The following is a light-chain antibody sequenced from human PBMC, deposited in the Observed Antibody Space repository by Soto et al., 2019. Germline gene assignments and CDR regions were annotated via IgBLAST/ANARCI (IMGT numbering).Light chain of an antibody. CDR3: LRQNSYPIT. Sequence: DFQMTQSPSSLSASVGDRVTITCRASQGIRNDLGWYQQKPGQAPKRQIYAASRLQGGMPSRFSGSASAKEFTITISSLQPEEFETSWCLRQNSYPITFGGGTKVEIK. CDR2: AAS. CDR1: QGIRND. J-gene: IGKJ4*01. V-gene: IGKV1-17*01.